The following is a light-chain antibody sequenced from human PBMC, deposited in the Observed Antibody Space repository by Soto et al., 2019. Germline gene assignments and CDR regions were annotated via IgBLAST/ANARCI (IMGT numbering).Light chain of an antibody. CDR2: AAR. CDR3: SSYTSSSTLLYV. Sequence: QSALTQPASVSGSPGQSITISCTGTSSDVGGRNFVAWYQQHPGKAPKVMIYAARHRPSGASNRFSGSKSGNTSSLTISGLQPEDEADYYCSSYTSSSTLLYVFGTGTKLTVL. CDR1: SSDVGGRNF. V-gene: IGLV2-14*01. J-gene: IGLJ1*01.